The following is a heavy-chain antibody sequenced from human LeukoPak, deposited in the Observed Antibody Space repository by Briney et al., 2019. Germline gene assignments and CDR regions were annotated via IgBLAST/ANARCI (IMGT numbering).Heavy chain of an antibody. CDR3: AKDQPTPDYDSSGYFDY. Sequence: GGSLRLSCAASGFTFSSYAMSWVRQAPGEGLEWVSGISGSGVSTYYTDSVKGRFTISRDNSKNTLYLQMNSLRAEDTAVYYCAKDQPTPDYDSSGYFDYWGQGTLVTVSS. CDR2: ISGSGVST. D-gene: IGHD3-22*01. J-gene: IGHJ4*02. CDR1: GFTFSSYA. V-gene: IGHV3-23*01.